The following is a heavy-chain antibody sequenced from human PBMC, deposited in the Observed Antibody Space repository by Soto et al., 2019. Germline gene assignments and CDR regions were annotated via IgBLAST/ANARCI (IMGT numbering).Heavy chain of an antibody. V-gene: IGHV4-31*01. J-gene: IGHJ1*01. Sequence: QVQLQESGPGLVKPSQTLSLTCTVSGGSISSGGYYWSWIRQHPGKGLEWIGYIYYSGSTYYNPSLKSXXTXXXXXSKNQXXXXXXXXXXADTAVYXXXXXXXXWGQ. CDR2: IYYSGST. CDR1: GGSISSGGYY. D-gene: IGHD2-8*01. CDR3: XXXXXX.